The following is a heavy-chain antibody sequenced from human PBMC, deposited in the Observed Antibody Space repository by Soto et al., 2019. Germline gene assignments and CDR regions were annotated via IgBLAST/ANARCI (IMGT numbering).Heavy chain of an antibody. J-gene: IGHJ4*02. Sequence: EVQLLESGGGLVQPGRSLRLSCAASGFTFSNYAMSWVRQAPGQGLDWVSAISGSGGTTYYADSVTGRFTISRDNSKTTLFLQMNSLRAEDAAVYYCAKFFVETGSNSGWPWSFHYWGQGTLVTVSS. CDR3: AKFFVETGSNSGWPWSFHY. D-gene: IGHD6-25*01. V-gene: IGHV3-23*01. CDR1: GFTFSNYA. CDR2: ISGSGGTT.